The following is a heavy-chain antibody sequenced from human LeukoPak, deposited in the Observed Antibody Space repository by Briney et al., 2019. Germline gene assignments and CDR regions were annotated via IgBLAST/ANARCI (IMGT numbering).Heavy chain of an antibody. D-gene: IGHD1-26*01. J-gene: IGHJ4*02. CDR3: AKDRRSKSGTYWGVDY. V-gene: IGHV3-30*02. CDR1: GFTFSSHG. Sequence: PGGSLRLSCAASGFTFSSHGMHWVRQAPGKGLEWVAFIGYDGTIKDYADSVKGRFTISRDNSKNTLYLQMHSLRAEDTAVYYCAKDRRSKSGTYWGVDYWGQGTLVTVSS. CDR2: IGYDGTIK.